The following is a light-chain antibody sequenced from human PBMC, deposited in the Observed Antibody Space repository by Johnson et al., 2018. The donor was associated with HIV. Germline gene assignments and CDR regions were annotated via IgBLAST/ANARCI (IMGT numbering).Light chain of an antibody. CDR2: DNN. Sequence: QSVLTQPPSVSAAPGQKVTISCSGSSSNIGNNYVSWYQQLPGTAPKLLIYDNNKRPSGIPDRFSGCKSGTSATLGITGLQTGDEADYYCGTWDSSLSAYVFEARTKVTVL. V-gene: IGLV1-51*01. CDR1: SSNIGNNY. J-gene: IGLJ1*01. CDR3: GTWDSSLSAYV.